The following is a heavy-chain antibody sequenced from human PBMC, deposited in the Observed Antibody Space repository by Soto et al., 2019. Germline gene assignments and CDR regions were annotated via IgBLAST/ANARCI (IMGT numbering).Heavy chain of an antibody. D-gene: IGHD3-16*02. V-gene: IGHV3-15*01. CDR2: ILSKNDGGTT. Sequence: EVQLVESGGGFVTPGGSLRLSCAASGFTFSDSWMGWVRQAPGKALEWVGRILSKNDGGTTYYAERVEGRFTISRDDSKNTVYLQMTSLKTEDTAVYYCTTYDYISGIYRYRWAYWGQGTLVTVSS. CDR3: TTYDYISGIYRYRWAY. CDR1: GFTFSDSW. J-gene: IGHJ4*02.